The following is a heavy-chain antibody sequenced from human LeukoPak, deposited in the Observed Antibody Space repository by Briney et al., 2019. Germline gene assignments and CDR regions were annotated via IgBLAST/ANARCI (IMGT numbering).Heavy chain of an antibody. Sequence: SETLSLTCTVSGGSISSYYWSWIPQPPGKGLEWIGYIYYSGSTNYNPSLKSRVTISVETSKNEFSLKLRSVTAADTAVYYCARVTGYRIEDYFDYWGQGTLVTVSS. CDR1: GGSISSYY. CDR2: IYYSGST. CDR3: ARVTGYRIEDYFDY. D-gene: IGHD6-13*01. J-gene: IGHJ4*02. V-gene: IGHV4-59*01.